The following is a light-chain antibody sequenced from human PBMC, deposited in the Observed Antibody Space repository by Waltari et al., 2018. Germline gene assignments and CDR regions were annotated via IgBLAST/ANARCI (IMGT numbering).Light chain of an antibody. J-gene: IGLJ1*01. V-gene: IGLV2-14*03. CDR3: GSYTSSSTLV. Sequence: QSALTQPASVSGSPGQSITIFCTGTSSDVGGYDYVSWYQQHPGKAPKLMLYYVSSRPSGFSNRFAGSKSGNTASLTISGLQAEDEADYHCGSYTSSSTLVFGTGTKVTVL. CDR2: YVS. CDR1: SSDVGGYDY.